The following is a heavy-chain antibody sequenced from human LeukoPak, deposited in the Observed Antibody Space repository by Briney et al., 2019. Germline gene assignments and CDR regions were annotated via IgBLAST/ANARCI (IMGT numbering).Heavy chain of an antibody. D-gene: IGHD3-9*01. J-gene: IGHJ4*02. CDR3: ARVILTGFPDY. Sequence: PSETLSLTCTVSGGSISSYYWNWIRQPPGKGLEWIGYIYYSGSTYYNPSLKSRVTISVDTSKNQFSLKLSSVTAADTAVYYCARVILTGFPDYWGQGTLVTVSS. CDR1: GGSISSYY. CDR2: IYYSGST. V-gene: IGHV4-59*12.